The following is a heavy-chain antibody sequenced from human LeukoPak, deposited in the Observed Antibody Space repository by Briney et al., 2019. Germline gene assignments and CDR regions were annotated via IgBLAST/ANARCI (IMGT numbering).Heavy chain of an antibody. CDR1: GDSISSYY. D-gene: IGHD2-21*02. J-gene: IGHJ4*02. CDR3: ARVGGCGGDCYSLDY. Sequence: SETLSLTCTVSGDSISSYYLRWIRQPAGMGLEWIGRIHTTRTTDYNPSLKSRVTMSVDTSKNQFSLKLSSVTAADTAVYYCARVGGCGGDCYSLDYWGQGTLVTVSS. CDR2: IHTTRTT. V-gene: IGHV4-4*07.